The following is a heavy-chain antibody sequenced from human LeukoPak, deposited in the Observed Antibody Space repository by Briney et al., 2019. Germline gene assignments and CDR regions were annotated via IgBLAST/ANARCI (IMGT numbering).Heavy chain of an antibody. CDR1: GFTFSSYS. Sequence: PGGSLRLSCAASGFTFSSYSMNWVRQAPGKGLEWVSSISSSSSYIYYADSVKGRFTISRDNAKNSLYLQMNSLRAEDTAVYYCARDLGFSLHYDSGSRGGQGTLVTVSS. J-gene: IGHJ4*02. CDR3: ARDLGFSLHYDSGSR. V-gene: IGHV3-21*01. CDR2: ISSSSSYI. D-gene: IGHD3-10*01.